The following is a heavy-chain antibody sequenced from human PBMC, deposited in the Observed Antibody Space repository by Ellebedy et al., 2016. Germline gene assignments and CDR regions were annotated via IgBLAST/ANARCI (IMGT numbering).Heavy chain of an antibody. CDR2: IYYSGNT. D-gene: IGHD3-16*01. CDR3: ARQGYTWGKAHLDY. V-gene: IGHV4-59*08. Sequence: SETLSLTCTVSGGSFNNYYWSWILQPPGQGLEWIGDIYYSGNTNYNPSLKSRVTISIDTSKNQFSLKLNSVTAADTAVYYRARQGYTWGKAHLDYWGQGILVAVSS. CDR1: GGSFNNYY. J-gene: IGHJ4*02.